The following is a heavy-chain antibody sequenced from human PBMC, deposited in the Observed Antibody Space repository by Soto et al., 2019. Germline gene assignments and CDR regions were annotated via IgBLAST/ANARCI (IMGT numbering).Heavy chain of an antibody. CDR3: AKETVGATHIDY. V-gene: IGHV3-9*01. CDR2: ISWNSGSI. D-gene: IGHD1-26*01. J-gene: IGHJ4*02. Sequence: GGSLRLSCAASGFTFDDYAMHWVRQAPGKGLEWVSGISWNSGSIGYADSVKGRFTISRDNAKNSLYLQMNSLRAEDTALYYCAKETVGATHIDYWGQGTLVTVSS. CDR1: GFTFDDYA.